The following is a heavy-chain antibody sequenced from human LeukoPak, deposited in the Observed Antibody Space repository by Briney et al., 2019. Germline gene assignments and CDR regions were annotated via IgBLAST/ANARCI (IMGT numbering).Heavy chain of an antibody. V-gene: IGHV3-9*01. Sequence: GGSLSLSCAASGFTFDDYAMHWVREAAGQGVGGVSGISWHSGSIGYADSVKGRFTISRDNAKNSLYLQMNSLRAEDTALYYCSKDNKVVGYYYYYMDVWGKGTTVTVSS. CDR2: ISWHSGSI. CDR3: SKDNKVVGYYYYYMDV. D-gene: IGHD2-15*01. J-gene: IGHJ6*03. CDR1: GFTFDDYA.